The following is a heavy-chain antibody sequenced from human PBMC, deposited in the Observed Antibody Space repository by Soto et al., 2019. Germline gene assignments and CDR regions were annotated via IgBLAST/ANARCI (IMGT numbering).Heavy chain of an antibody. CDR1: GFTFSDHY. CDR2: ISNSGTTI. J-gene: IGHJ4*02. V-gene: IGHV3-11*01. D-gene: IGHD1-26*01. CDR3: ARERTSGTYSIDY. Sequence: VQLVESGGGLVKPGGSLRLSCAASGFTFSDHYMSWIRQAPGKGLEWVSYISNSGTTIYYGDSVKGRFTISRDNAKNSLYLQLNSLRAEDAAVYYCARERTSGTYSIDYWGQGTLVTVSS.